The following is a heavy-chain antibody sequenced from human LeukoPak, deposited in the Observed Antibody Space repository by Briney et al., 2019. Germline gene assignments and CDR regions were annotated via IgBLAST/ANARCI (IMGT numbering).Heavy chain of an antibody. V-gene: IGHV4-34*01. Sequence: AETLSLTCAVYGGSFSGYYWSWIRQSPGRGLEWIGQINDSGDTEYNPALKSRVTISIDTYKKHFSLRLRSVTAADTALYYCARETSTWNSFEYWGQGTAVTVSS. CDR1: GGSFSGYY. J-gene: IGHJ4*02. CDR3: ARETSTWNSFEY. CDR2: INDSGDT. D-gene: IGHD1/OR15-1a*01.